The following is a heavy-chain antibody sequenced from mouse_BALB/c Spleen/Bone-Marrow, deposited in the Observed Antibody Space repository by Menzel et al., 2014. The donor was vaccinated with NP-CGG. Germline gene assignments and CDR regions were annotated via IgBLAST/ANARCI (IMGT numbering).Heavy chain of an antibody. CDR3: TRWVYYGSSYFDY. CDR2: IDPENGNT. J-gene: IGHJ2*01. V-gene: IGHV14-1*02. D-gene: IGHD1-1*01. CDR1: GFNIKDYY. Sequence: VQLQQSGAEFVRPGALVKLSCNASGFNIKDYYMHWVKQRPEQGLEWIGWIDPENGNTIYDPKFPGKASITADTSSNTAYLQLSSLTSEDTAVHYCTRWVYYGSSYFDYWGQGTTLTVSS.